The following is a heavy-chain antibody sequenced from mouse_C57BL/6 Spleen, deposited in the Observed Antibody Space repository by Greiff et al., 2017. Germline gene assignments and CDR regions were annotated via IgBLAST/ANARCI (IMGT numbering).Heavy chain of an antibody. V-gene: IGHV1-81*01. CDR1: GYTFTSYG. CDR2: IYPRSGNT. J-gene: IGHJ4*01. CDR3: ARDMITTVVADYYAMDY. Sequence: QVQLKESGAELARPGASVKLSCKASGYTFTSYGISWVKQRTGQGLEWIGEIYPRSGNTYYNEKFKGKATLTADNSSSTAYMELRSLTSEDSAVYFCARDMITTVVADYYAMDYWGQGTSVTVSS. D-gene: IGHD1-1*01.